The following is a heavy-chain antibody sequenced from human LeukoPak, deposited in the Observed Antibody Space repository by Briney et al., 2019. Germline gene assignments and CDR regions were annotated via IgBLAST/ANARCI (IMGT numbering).Heavy chain of an antibody. Sequence: GGSLRLSCAASGFTFRSYAMHWVRQAPGKGLEWVAVISYDGSNKYYADSVKGRFTISRDNSKSTLYLQMNSLRVEDTAIYYCARDVRQLPFGWSPFGAFDIWGQGTMVTVSS. CDR3: ARDVRQLPFGWSPFGAFDI. D-gene: IGHD2-2*01. J-gene: IGHJ3*02. CDR1: GFTFRSYA. CDR2: ISYDGSNK. V-gene: IGHV3-30-3*01.